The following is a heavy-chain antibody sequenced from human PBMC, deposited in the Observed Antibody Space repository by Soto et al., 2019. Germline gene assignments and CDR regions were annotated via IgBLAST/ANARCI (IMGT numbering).Heavy chain of an antibody. CDR2: MFYRGST. Sequence: MPRTCTVSGDSISGDTYFWGWIRQPPGKGLEWIGNMFYRGSTYYNPSLKSRVSVVVDTSKNQFSLRLSSMTAADTAVYYCVRHVRYVSGPGSYEFFDYCGQGIQVTFSS. J-gene: IGHJ4*02. D-gene: IGHD3-10*01. V-gene: IGHV4-39*01. CDR1: GDSISGDTYF. CDR3: VRHVRYVSGPGSYEFFDY.